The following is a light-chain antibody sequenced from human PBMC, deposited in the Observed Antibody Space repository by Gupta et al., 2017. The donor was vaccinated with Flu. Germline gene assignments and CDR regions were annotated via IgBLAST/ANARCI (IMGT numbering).Light chain of an antibody. J-gene: IGKJ1*01. V-gene: IGKV1-6*01. CDR3: LQDYNSPRT. Sequence: AIQMTQSPSSLSASVGDKVTITCRASQGIRNELSWYQQKPGRAPKYLIYAASSLPSGVPSRFSGSGSGTDFTLTISSLQPEDVATYYCLQDYNSPRTFAQGTKVEIK. CDR2: AAS. CDR1: QGIRNE.